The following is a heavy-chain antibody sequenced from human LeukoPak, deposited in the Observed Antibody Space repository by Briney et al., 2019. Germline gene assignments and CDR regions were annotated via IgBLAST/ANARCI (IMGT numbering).Heavy chain of an antibody. Sequence: GGSLRLSCAASGFTFSSYDMSWVRQAPGKGLEWVSAISDSGGSTYYADSVKGRFTISRDNSKNTLYLQMNSLRAEDTAVYYCAKFLPTHIVVANYYFDYWGQGTLVTVSS. CDR3: AKFLPTHIVVANYYFDY. J-gene: IGHJ4*02. D-gene: IGHD2-21*01. CDR2: ISDSGGST. V-gene: IGHV3-23*01. CDR1: GFTFSSYD.